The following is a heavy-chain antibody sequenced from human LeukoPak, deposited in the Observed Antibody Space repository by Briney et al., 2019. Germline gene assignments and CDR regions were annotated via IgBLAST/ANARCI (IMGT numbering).Heavy chain of an antibody. Sequence: GGSLRLSCAASGFTFSSYAMSWVRQAPGKGLEWVSAISGSGGSTYYADSVKGRFTISRDNSKNMLYLQMNSLRAEDTAVYYCANNPAYYYDSSGYHPFDYWGQGTLVTVSS. CDR1: GFTFSSYA. J-gene: IGHJ4*02. D-gene: IGHD3-22*01. CDR2: ISGSGGST. CDR3: ANNPAYYYDSSGYHPFDY. V-gene: IGHV3-23*01.